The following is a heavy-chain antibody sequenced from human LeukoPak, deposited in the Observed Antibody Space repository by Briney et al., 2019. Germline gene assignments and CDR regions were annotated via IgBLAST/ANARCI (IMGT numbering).Heavy chain of an antibody. D-gene: IGHD3-10*01. Sequence: PSETLSLTCTVSGGSISSYYWSWIRQPAGKGLEWIGRIYTSGSTNYNPSLKSRVTMSVDTSKNQFSLKLSSVTAADTAVYYCARHPRRGPLTLVRGVIKNAFDIWGQGTMVTVSS. CDR2: IYTSGST. CDR1: GGSISSYY. V-gene: IGHV4-4*07. J-gene: IGHJ3*02. CDR3: ARHPRRGPLTLVRGVIKNAFDI.